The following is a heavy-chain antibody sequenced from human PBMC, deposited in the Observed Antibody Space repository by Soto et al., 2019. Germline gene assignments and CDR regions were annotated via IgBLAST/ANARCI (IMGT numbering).Heavy chain of an antibody. Sequence: SVKVSCKASGGTFSSCAISWVRQAPGQGLEWMGGIIPIFGTANYAQKFQGRVTITADEYTSTAYLELSSLRAEDTAGYYCAGTFIAAADTTPFYYYSYGMDVWG. CDR3: AGTFIAAADTTPFYYYSYGMDV. CDR1: GGTFSSCA. J-gene: IGHJ6*04. V-gene: IGHV1-69*13. CDR2: IIPIFGTA. D-gene: IGHD6-13*01.